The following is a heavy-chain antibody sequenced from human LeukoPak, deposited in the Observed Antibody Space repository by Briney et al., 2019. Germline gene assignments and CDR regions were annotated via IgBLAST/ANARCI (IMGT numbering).Heavy chain of an antibody. CDR3: ARDVNGGY. CDR1: GGYLSSYY. J-gene: IGHJ4*02. CDR2: IYYSGST. Sequence: SETLSLTCTVSGGYLSSYYWNWIRQPPGKGLEWIGYIYYSGSTNYNPSLKSRVTISIDTSKNQFSLKLCSVTAADTAVYYCARDVNGGYWGQGTLVTVSS. D-gene: IGHD2-8*01. V-gene: IGHV4-59*01.